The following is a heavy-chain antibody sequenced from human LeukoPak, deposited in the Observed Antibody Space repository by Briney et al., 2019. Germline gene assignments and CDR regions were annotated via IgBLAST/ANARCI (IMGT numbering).Heavy chain of an antibody. CDR3: AKTPGAINYYFDY. Sequence: GRSLRLSCAASGFTFSSYGMHWVRQAPGKGLEWVAVISYDGSNKYYADSVEGRFTISRDNSKNTLYLQMNSLRGEDTAVYYCAKTPGAINYYFDYWGQGTLVTVSS. J-gene: IGHJ4*02. CDR2: ISYDGSNK. V-gene: IGHV3-30*18. D-gene: IGHD2-2*01. CDR1: GFTFSSYG.